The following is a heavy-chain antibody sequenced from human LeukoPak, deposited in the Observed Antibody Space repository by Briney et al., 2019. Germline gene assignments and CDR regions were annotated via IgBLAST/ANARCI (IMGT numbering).Heavy chain of an antibody. CDR2: ISSSGSTI. CDR1: GFTFGDYA. Sequence: GGSLRLSCTTSGFTFGDYAMTWVRQAPGKGLEWVSYISSSGSTIYYADSVKGRFTISRDNAKNSLYLQMNSLRAEDTAVYYCAELGITMIGGVWGKGTTVTISS. V-gene: IGHV3-48*03. J-gene: IGHJ6*04. CDR3: AELGITMIGGV. D-gene: IGHD3-10*02.